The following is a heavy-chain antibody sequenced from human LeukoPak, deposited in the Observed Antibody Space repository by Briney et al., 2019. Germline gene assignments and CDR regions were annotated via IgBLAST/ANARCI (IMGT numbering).Heavy chain of an antibody. CDR3: ARLEKTWRDTVN. D-gene: IGHD3-3*01. CDR2: MYPNRGNT. V-gene: IGHV1-8*01. J-gene: IGHJ1*01. CDR1: RYTHTRYD. Sequence: GSVKVSCKGSRYTHTRYDINWVRQATGQGVEWVGWMYPNRGNTGYAQKFQSRVTIARNTSISTAYMELSRLRSKDTGVYYCARLEKTWRDTVNWGEGTLGSVSS.